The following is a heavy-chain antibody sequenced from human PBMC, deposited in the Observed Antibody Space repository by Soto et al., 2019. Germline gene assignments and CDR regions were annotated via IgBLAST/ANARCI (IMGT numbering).Heavy chain of an antibody. D-gene: IGHD3-22*01. CDR2: IDPRDSYI. J-gene: IGHJ3*02. Sequence: ESVKISHKGSGYRFTSYWIRWLRQMPGKGLGWMGKIDPRDSYIKNSPCFQGLVTISADNSISTAYRQWSSLKASDTALYYCARTTLSYYYDNSGPKRAFDIWGQGTIVTGSS. V-gene: IGHV5-10-1*01. CDR3: ARTTLSYYYDNSGPKRAFDI. CDR1: GYRFTSYW.